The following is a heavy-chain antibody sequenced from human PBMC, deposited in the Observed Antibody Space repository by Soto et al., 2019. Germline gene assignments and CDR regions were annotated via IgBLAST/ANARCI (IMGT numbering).Heavy chain of an antibody. V-gene: IGHV1-18*01. Sequence: QIQLVQSGGEVKKPGASVKVSCKSSGYTFISHSITWVRQAPGQGLEWMGRISAYNGNTNYAQKLQGRVTMTTYTSTSTAYMELRSLRSDDTAVYYCARGAFCGGAPGCRDMDVWGQGTTVTVSS. CDR2: ISAYNGNT. J-gene: IGHJ6*02. CDR1: GYTFISHS. CDR3: ARGAFCGGAPGCRDMDV. D-gene: IGHD2-21*01.